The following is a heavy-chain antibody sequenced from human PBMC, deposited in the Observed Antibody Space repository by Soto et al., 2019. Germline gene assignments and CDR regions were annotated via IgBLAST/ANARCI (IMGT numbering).Heavy chain of an antibody. CDR2: IIPIFGTA. CDR3: ARDIWGKYNWNYGGSYYYYGMDV. J-gene: IGHJ6*02. CDR1: GGTFSSYA. V-gene: IGHV1-69*06. D-gene: IGHD1-7*01. Sequence: SVKVSCKASGGTFSSYAISWVRQAPGQGLEWMGGIIPIFGTANYAQKFQGRVTITADKSTSTAYMELSSLRSEDTAVYYCARDIWGKYNWNYGGSYYYYGMDVWGQGTTVTVSS.